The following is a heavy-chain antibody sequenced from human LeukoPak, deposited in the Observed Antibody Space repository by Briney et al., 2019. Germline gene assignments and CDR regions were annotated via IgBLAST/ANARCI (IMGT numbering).Heavy chain of an antibody. CDR3: ARQKWEQQGRDYYFYGLDV. Sequence: SETLSLTCAVFGGSFSGFYWSWIRQPPGKRLEWIGEINHSGSTNFNPSLKSRVTISVDTSKNHFSLKLSSVTAADTAVYYCARQKWEQQGRDYYFYGLDVWGPGTTVIVSS. J-gene: IGHJ6*02. D-gene: IGHD1-26*01. CDR2: INHSGST. CDR1: GGSFSGFY. V-gene: IGHV4-34*01.